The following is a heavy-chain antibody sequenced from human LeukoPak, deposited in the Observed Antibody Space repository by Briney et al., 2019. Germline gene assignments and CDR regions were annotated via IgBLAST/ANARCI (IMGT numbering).Heavy chain of an antibody. J-gene: IGHJ4*02. CDR2: ITSSSSYI. Sequence: GGSLRLSCAASGFTFSNYNMNWVRHAPGKGLEWVSSITSSSSYIYYADSVKGRFTISRDNAKNSLYLQMNSLRAEDTAVYYCASYSPGGYWGQGTLVTVSS. D-gene: IGHD5-18*01. V-gene: IGHV3-21*01. CDR3: ASYSPGGY. CDR1: GFTFSNYN.